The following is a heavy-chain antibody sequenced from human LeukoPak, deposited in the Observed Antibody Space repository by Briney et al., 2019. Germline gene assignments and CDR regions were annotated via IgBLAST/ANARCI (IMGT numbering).Heavy chain of an antibody. Sequence: ASVKVSCKASGGTFSSYAISWVRQAPGQGLEWMGGIIPIFGTANYAQKFQGRVTITADESTSTAYMELSSLRSEDTAVYYCARVSQGRDYYDSSGYYRDYWGQGTLVTVSS. V-gene: IGHV1-69*13. D-gene: IGHD3-22*01. J-gene: IGHJ4*02. CDR2: IIPIFGTA. CDR3: ARVSQGRDYYDSSGYYRDY. CDR1: GGTFSSYA.